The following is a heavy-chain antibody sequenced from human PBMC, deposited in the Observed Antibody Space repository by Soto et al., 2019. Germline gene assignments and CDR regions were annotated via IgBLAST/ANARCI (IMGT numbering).Heavy chain of an antibody. J-gene: IGHJ6*02. CDR1: GTIFSSYT. V-gene: IGHV1-69*08. CDR3: ARGLGGRMDD. D-gene: IGHD3-16*01. Sequence: QVQLVQSGAEVKKPGSSVRVSCKASGTIFSSYTISWVRQAPGQGLEWMGRIIPILGETNSAQKVQDRVTLTADKSTNTAYMELNSLRLEDTAVYYCARGLGGRMDDWGQGTTVTVSS. CDR2: IIPILGET.